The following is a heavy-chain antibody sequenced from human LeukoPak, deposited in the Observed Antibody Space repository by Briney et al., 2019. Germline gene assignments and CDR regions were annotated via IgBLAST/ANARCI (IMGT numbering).Heavy chain of an antibody. CDR3: AREVDGGVALYFDL. CDR2: LTSSFSYI. J-gene: IGHJ2*01. CDR1: GXTFSNYN. D-gene: IGHD3-16*01. V-gene: IGHV3-21*01. Sequence: GGALRLSWAASGXTFSNYNMNWVRQAPGKGLEWVSSLTSSFSYIYYADSVKGRFTISRDNAKNSLYLQMNSLRAEDTAVYYCAREVDGGVALYFDLWGRGTLVTVSS.